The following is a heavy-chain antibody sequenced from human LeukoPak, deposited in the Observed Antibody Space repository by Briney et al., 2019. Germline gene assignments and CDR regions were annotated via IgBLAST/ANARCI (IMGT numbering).Heavy chain of an antibody. CDR2: IYSGGST. V-gene: IGHV3-66*02. D-gene: IGHD3-3*01. Sequence: GGSLRLSCAASGFTVSSNYMSWVRQAPGKGLEWVSVIYSGGSTYYADSVKGRFTISRDNSKNTLYLQMNSLRAEDTAVYYCARVGGDYDFWSGYLVQGAFDIGGQGTMVTVSS. J-gene: IGHJ3*02. CDR1: GFTVSSNY. CDR3: ARVGGDYDFWSGYLVQGAFDI.